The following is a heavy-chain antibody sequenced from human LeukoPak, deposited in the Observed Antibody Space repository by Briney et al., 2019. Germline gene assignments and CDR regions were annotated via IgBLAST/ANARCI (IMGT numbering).Heavy chain of an antibody. J-gene: IGHJ2*01. D-gene: IGHD6-19*01. CDR1: GGSISSGDYF. CDR2: IYYSGSA. Sequence: SQTLSLTCNVSGGSISSGDYFWSWIRQPPGKGLEWIGYIYYSGSAYYSPSLRSRVTISVDTSKNQFSLKLSSVTATDTAVYYCARAEVTAGTKYFDLWGRGTLVTVSS. V-gene: IGHV4-30-4*08. CDR3: ARAEVTAGTKYFDL.